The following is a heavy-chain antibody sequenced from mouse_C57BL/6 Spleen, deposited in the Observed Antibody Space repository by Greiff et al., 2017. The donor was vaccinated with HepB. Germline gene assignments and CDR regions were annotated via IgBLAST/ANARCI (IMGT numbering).Heavy chain of an antibody. D-gene: IGHD2-4*01. Sequence: LVESGAELARPGASVKLSCKASGYTFTSYGISWVKQRTGQGLEWIGEIYPRSGNTYYNEKFKGKATLTADKSSSTAYMELRSLTSEDSAVYFCARRDDYAWFAYWGQGTLVTVSA. V-gene: IGHV1-81*01. CDR2: IYPRSGNT. CDR1: GYTFTSYG. J-gene: IGHJ3*01. CDR3: ARRDDYAWFAY.